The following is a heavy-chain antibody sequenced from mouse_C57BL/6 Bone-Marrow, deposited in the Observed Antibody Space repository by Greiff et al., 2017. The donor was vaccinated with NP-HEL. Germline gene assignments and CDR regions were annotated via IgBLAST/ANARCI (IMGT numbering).Heavy chain of an antibody. V-gene: IGHV2-2*01. CDR2: IWSGGST. J-gene: IGHJ4*01. Sequence: VQLVESGPGLVQPSQSLSITCTVSGFSLTSYGVHWVRQSPGKGLEWLGVIWSGGSTDYNAAFISRLSISKDNSKSQVFFKMNSLQADDTAIYYCARKGLRRFYAMDYWGQGTSVTVSS. D-gene: IGHD2-4*01. CDR1: GFSLTSYG. CDR3: ARKGLRRFYAMDY.